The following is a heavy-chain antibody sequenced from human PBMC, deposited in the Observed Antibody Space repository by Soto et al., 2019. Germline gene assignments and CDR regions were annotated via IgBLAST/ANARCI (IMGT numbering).Heavy chain of an antibody. Sequence: ASVKVSCKVSGYTLTELSMHWVRQAPGKGLEWMGGFDPEDGETIYAQKFQGRVTMTEDTSTDTAYMELSSLRSEDTAVYYCATVSGSSRITIFGVVTIPPRWFDPWGQRTLVTVSS. J-gene: IGHJ5*02. CDR1: GYTLTELS. CDR2: FDPEDGET. CDR3: ATVSGSSRITIFGVVTIPPRWFDP. D-gene: IGHD3-3*01. V-gene: IGHV1-24*01.